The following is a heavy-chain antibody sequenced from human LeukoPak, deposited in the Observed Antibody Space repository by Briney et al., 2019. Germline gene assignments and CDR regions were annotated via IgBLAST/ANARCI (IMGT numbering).Heavy chain of an antibody. Sequence: SETLSLTCTVSGGSIRSSYYYWGWIRQPPGKGLEWIGSIYYSGSTYYNPSLKSRVTISVDTSKNQFSLKLSSVTAADTAVYYCASVVYYYDSSGYYYGGYYFDYWGQGTLVTVSS. J-gene: IGHJ4*02. D-gene: IGHD3-22*01. CDR3: ASVVYYYDSSGYYYGGYYFDY. CDR1: GGSIRSSYYY. V-gene: IGHV4-39*01. CDR2: IYYSGST.